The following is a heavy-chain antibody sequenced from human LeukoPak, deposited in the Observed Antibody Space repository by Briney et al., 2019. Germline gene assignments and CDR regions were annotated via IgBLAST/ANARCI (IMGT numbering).Heavy chain of an antibody. CDR3: ARDFHSSGYYHYFHY. Sequence: ASVKVSCKASGYTFTGYYMHWVRQAPGQGLEWMGWINPNSGGTNYAQKFQGRVTMTRDTSISTAYMELRSLRSDDTAVYYCARDFHSSGYYHYFHYWGQGTLVTVSS. V-gene: IGHV1-2*02. CDR1: GYTFTGYY. CDR2: INPNSGGT. D-gene: IGHD3-22*01. J-gene: IGHJ4*02.